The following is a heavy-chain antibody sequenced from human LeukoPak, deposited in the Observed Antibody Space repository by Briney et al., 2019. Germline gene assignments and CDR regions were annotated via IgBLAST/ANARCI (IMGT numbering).Heavy chain of an antibody. D-gene: IGHD1-26*01. J-gene: IGHJ4*02. V-gene: IGHV4-39*01. CDR2: IYYSGST. Sequence: PSETLSLTCTVSGVSISSSSYDSGWLRQPPGKGLERFGRIYYSGSTSYNPSHKSRVNISVATSKNQFSRKLSCVTAADTAVYYGARHPSEWELDYWRRRPLVSVSS. CDR1: GVSISSSSYD. CDR3: ARHPSEWELDY.